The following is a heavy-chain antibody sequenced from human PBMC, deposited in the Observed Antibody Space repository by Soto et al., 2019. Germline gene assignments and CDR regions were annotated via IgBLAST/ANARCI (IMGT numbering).Heavy chain of an antibody. V-gene: IGHV3-33*01. D-gene: IGHD3-22*01. CDR3: ARDELWNYYDSSGYLD. J-gene: IGHJ4*02. CDR1: GFTFSSYG. CDR2: IWYDGSNK. Sequence: QVQLVESGGGAVQPGRSLRLSCAASGFTFSSYGMHWVRQAPGKGLEWVAVIWYDGSNKYYADSVKGRFTISRDNPKNTLYLQMNSLRAEDTAVYYCARDELWNYYDSSGYLDWGQGTLVTVSS.